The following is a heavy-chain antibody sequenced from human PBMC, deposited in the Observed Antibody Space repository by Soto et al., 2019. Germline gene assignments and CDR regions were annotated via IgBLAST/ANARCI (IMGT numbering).Heavy chain of an antibody. V-gene: IGHV3-15*01. J-gene: IGHJ4*02. D-gene: IGHD3-10*02. CDR2: IRSKTDGGPT. CDR1: GFTFSNAW. Sequence: EVQLVESGGDLVKPGGSLRLSCAASGFTFSNAWMTWVRQAPGKGLEWVGRIRSKTDGGPTDYAAPVKGRFTISRDDSKNTLYLQMNSLKTEDTAVYYCTTQPTTMLTQFDYWGQGTLVTVSS. CDR3: TTQPTTMLTQFDY.